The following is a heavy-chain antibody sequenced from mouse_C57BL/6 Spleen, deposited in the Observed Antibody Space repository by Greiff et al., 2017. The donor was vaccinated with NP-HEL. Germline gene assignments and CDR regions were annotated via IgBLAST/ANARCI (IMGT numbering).Heavy chain of an antibody. CDR3: AEGVLTDYAMDY. J-gene: IGHJ4*01. D-gene: IGHD4-1*01. CDR2: INPYNGDT. Sequence: EVQLKQSGPELVKPGDSVKISCKASGYSFTGYFMNWVMQSHGKSLEWIGRINPYNGDTFYNQKFKGKATLTVDKSSSTAHMELRSLTSEDSAVYYCAEGVLTDYAMDYWGQGTSVTVSS. V-gene: IGHV1-20*01. CDR1: GYSFTGYF.